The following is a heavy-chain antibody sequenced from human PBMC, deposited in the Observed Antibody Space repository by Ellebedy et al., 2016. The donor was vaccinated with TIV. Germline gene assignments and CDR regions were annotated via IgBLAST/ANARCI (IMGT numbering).Heavy chain of an antibody. Sequence: GESLKISCKTSGYTFTSYWIGWVRQMPGKGLEWMGIIYPGDSETRYNPSFQGQVTISADKSISTAYLQGSSLKASDTAMYYCARRYDGSGYVDFWGQGTLVTVSS. CDR1: GYTFTSYW. D-gene: IGHD3-22*01. CDR3: ARRYDGSGYVDF. J-gene: IGHJ4*02. CDR2: IYPGDSET. V-gene: IGHV5-51*01.